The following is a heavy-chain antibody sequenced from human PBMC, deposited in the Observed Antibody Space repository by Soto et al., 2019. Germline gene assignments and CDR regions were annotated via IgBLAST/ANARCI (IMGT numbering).Heavy chain of an antibody. CDR2: INHSGST. V-gene: IGHV4-34*01. CDR1: GGSFSGYH. CDR3: ARGGFYYYGSGSYSPRDYGMDV. D-gene: IGHD3-10*01. J-gene: IGHJ6*02. Sequence: SETLSLTCAVYGGSFSGYHWSWIRQPPGKGLEWIGEINHSGSTNYNPSLKSRVTISVDTSKNQFSLKLSSVTAADTAVYYCARGGFYYYGSGSYSPRDYGMDVWGQGTTVTVSS.